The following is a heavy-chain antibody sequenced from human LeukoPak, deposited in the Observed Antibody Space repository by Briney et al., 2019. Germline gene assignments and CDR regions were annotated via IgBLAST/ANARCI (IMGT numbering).Heavy chain of an antibody. CDR2: ISSSGSTI. CDR1: GFTFSDYY. D-gene: IGHD3-22*01. V-gene: IGHV3-11*04. Sequence: GGSLRLSCAASGFTFSDYYMSWIRQAPGKGLEWVSYISSSGSTIYYADSVKGRFTISRDNAKNSLYLQMNSLRAEDTAVYYCAKQHDSSGYYSYYFDYWGQGTLVTVSS. J-gene: IGHJ4*02. CDR3: AKQHDSSGYYSYYFDY.